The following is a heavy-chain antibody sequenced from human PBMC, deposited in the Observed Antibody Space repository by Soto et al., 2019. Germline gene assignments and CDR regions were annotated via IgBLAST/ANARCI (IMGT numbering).Heavy chain of an antibody. CDR2: IYYSGST. J-gene: IGHJ6*02. CDR1: GDSVTSHY. CDR3: ARWDCSSTSCYGSYYYGMDV. Sequence: SETLSLTCSFSGDSVTSHYLTWIRQSPEKGLEWIGYIYYSGSTHYNPSLKSRVTISVDTSKNQFSLKLSSVTAADTAVYYCARWDCSSTSCYGSYYYGMDVWGQGTTVTVSS. V-gene: IGHV4-59*02. D-gene: IGHD2-2*01.